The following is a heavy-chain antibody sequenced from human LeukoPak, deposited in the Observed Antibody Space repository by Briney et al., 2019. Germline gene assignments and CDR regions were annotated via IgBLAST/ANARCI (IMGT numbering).Heavy chain of an antibody. V-gene: IGHV1-2*02. CDR3: ARKQRLTGAKKIALDI. Sequence: ASVKVSCKASGFTFSDYYLHWLRQAPGQGLEWLGWVNPNSGDTDYAQNFQGRVTMTRDTSISTAYTELSRLTSDDTAVYYCARKQRLTGAKKIALDIWGQGTMVTVSS. CDR2: VNPNSGDT. D-gene: IGHD3-9*01. CDR1: GFTFSDYY. J-gene: IGHJ3*02.